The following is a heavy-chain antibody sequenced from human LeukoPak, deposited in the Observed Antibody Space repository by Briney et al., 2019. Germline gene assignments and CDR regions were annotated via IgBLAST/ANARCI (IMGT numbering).Heavy chain of an antibody. D-gene: IGHD6-25*01. CDR3: ARGGPLYLARLDPFDF. CDR2: INHSGST. CDR1: GGSISSSSYC. V-gene: IGHV4-39*07. J-gene: IGHJ4*02. Sequence: PSETLSLTCTVSGGSISSSSYCWGWIRQPPGKGLEWIGEINHSGSTNYNPSLKSRVTISVDTSKNQFSLKLSSMTAADTAVYYCARGGPLYLARLDPFDFWGRGTLVTVSS.